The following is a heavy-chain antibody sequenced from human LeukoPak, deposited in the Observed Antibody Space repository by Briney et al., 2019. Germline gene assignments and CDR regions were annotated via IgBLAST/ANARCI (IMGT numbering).Heavy chain of an antibody. J-gene: IGHJ4*02. CDR2: ISAYNGNT. V-gene: IGHV1-18*01. D-gene: IGHD1-26*01. CDR1: GYTFTSYG. Sequence: ASVKVSCKASGYTFTSYGITWVRQAPGRGLEWMGWISAYNGNTDYPQKFQGRVTMTTDTSTNTAYMELRSLRSDDTAVYYCARDHKWEPLHYFDYWGQGTQVTVSS. CDR3: ARDHKWEPLHYFDY.